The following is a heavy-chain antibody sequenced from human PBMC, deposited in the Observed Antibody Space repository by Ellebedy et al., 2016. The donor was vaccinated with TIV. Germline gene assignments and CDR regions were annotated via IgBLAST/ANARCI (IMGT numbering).Heavy chain of an antibody. J-gene: IGHJ4*02. D-gene: IGHD1-1*01. CDR3: AEWLGPMERLDY. CDR1: GFTFSSYA. CDR2: ISYDGSNK. V-gene: IGHV3-30*01. Sequence: GESLKISCAASGFTFSSYAMHWVRQAPGKGLGWVAVISYDGSNKYYADSVKGRFTISRDNSKTTLYLQMNSLRAEDTAVYDCAEWLGPMERLDYWGQGTLVTVSS.